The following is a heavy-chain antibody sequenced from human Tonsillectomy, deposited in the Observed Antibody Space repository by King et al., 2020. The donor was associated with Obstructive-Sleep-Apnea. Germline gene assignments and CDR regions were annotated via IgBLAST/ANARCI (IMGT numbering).Heavy chain of an antibody. CDR1: GGSISSYY. V-gene: IGHV4-59*08. D-gene: IGHD5-12*01. J-gene: IGHJ6*02. CDR2: IYYSGST. CDR3: ARHVPIRDLWLRKTYGMDV. Sequence: QLQESGPGLVKPSETLSLTCTVSGGSISSYYWSWIRQPPGKGLEWIGYIYYSGSTNYNPSLKSRVTISVDTSKNQFSLKLSSVTAADTAVYYCARHVPIRDLWLRKTYGMDVWGQGTTVTVSS.